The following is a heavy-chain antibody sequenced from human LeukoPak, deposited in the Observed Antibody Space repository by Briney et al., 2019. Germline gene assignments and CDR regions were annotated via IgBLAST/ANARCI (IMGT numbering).Heavy chain of an antibody. D-gene: IGHD3-9*01. V-gene: IGHV3-30*03. CDR3: ARGGAYYDILTGYSFWAFDI. J-gene: IGHJ3*02. Sequence: GGSLRLSCAASGFTFSSYGMHWVRQAPGKGLEWVAVISYDGSNKYYADSVKGRFTISRDNSKNTLYLQMNSLRAEDTAVYYCARGGAYYDILTGYSFWAFDIWGQGTMVTVSS. CDR1: GFTFSSYG. CDR2: ISYDGSNK.